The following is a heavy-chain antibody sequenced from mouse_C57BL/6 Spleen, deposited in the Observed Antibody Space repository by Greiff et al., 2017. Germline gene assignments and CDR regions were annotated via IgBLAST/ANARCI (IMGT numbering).Heavy chain of an antibody. Sequence: EVMLVESGGDLVKPGGSLKLSCAASGFTFSSSGMSWVRQTPDKRLEWVATISSGGSYTYYPDSVKGRFTISRDNAKNTLYLQMSSLKSEDTAMYYCAREGGGSYYFDYWGQGTTLTVSS. V-gene: IGHV5-6*02. CDR3: AREGGGSYYFDY. CDR2: ISSGGSYT. CDR1: GFTFSSSG. J-gene: IGHJ2*01. D-gene: IGHD1-1*02.